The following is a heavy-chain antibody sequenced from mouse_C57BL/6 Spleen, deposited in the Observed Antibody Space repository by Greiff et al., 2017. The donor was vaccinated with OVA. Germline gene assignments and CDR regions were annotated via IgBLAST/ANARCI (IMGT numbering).Heavy chain of an antibody. J-gene: IGHJ4*01. Sequence: DVKLVESGPGLVKPSQSLSLTCSVTGYSITSGYYWNWIRQFPGNKLEWMGYISYDGSNNYNPSLKNRISITRDTSKNQFFLKLNSVTTEDTATYYCARKAYPFYAMDYWGQGTSVTVSS. CDR1: GYSITSGYY. CDR3: ARKAYPFYAMDY. CDR2: ISYDGSN. V-gene: IGHV3-6*01. D-gene: IGHD2-10*01.